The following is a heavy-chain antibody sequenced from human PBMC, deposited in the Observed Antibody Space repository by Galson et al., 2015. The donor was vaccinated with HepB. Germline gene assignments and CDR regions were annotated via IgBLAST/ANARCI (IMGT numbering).Heavy chain of an antibody. D-gene: IGHD6-13*01. CDR3: TRLGDLSGYSSR. CDR2: IGSKANNYAT. CDR1: GFAFSGAA. J-gene: IGHJ4*02. Sequence: SLRLSCAASGFAFSGAAMHWVRQASGPGLEWMGRIGSKANNYATAYAASVKGRFTISRDDSKNTAYLQMNSLKTEDTAVYYCTRLGDLSGYSSRWGQGTLVTVSS. V-gene: IGHV3-73*01.